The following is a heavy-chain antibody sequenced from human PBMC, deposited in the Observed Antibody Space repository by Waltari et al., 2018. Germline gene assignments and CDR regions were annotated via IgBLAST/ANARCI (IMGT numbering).Heavy chain of an antibody. D-gene: IGHD3-3*02. V-gene: IGHV1-69-2*01. CDR3: ATALGDSISASRPFEI. CDR1: GYTLSNYY. J-gene: IGHJ3*02. CDR2: VDPEDGQT. Sequence: EVRLLQSGAEVKKPGTTLKISCRLSGYTLSNYYHHWFQQAPGKGLQWRGLVDPEDGQTIYAEALQGRISMTADSSTETVYMELTSLTSDDSAVYYCATALGDSISASRPFEIWGQGTVITVSS.